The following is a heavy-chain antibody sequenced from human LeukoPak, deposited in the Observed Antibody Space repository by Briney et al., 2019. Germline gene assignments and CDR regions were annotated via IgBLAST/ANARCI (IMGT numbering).Heavy chain of an antibody. V-gene: IGHV4-59*01. Sequence: PSETLSLTCTVSGGSISSYYWSWIRQPPGKGLEWIGYIYYSGSTNYNPSLKSRVTISVDTSKNQFSLKLSSVTAADTAVYYCARDKDTVVTPNWYFDLWGRGTLVTVSS. D-gene: IGHD4-23*01. J-gene: IGHJ2*01. CDR1: GGSISSYY. CDR3: ARDKDTVVTPNWYFDL. CDR2: IYYSGST.